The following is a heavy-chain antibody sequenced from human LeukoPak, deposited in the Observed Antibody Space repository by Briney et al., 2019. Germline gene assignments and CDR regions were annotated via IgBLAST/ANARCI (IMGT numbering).Heavy chain of an antibody. CDR2: IYPGDSDT. D-gene: IGHD3-22*01. V-gene: IGHV5-51*01. J-gene: IGHJ4*02. CDR3: ARQHYDSSGYYYY. Sequence: GESLKISCKGSGYTFATYWVGWVRQMPGKGLEWMGIIYPGDSDTRYSPSFQGQVTISADKSITTAYLQWSSLKASDTAMYYCARQHYDSSGYYYYWGQGTLVTVSS. CDR1: GYTFATYW.